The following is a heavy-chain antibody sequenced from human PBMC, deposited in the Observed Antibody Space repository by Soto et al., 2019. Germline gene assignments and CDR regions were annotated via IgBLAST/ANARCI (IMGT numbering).Heavy chain of an antibody. CDR3: VRERGPFNAFDI. Sequence: GGSLRLSCAASGFTFTSYGMHWVRQAPGKGLEWVAFIWADGNHKYYADSVKGRFNLSRDNSKNTLNLQMDSLGAEDTAVYYCVRERGPFNAFDIWGQGTMVTVSS. CDR2: IWADGNHK. V-gene: IGHV3-33*01. J-gene: IGHJ3*02. CDR1: GFTFTSYG.